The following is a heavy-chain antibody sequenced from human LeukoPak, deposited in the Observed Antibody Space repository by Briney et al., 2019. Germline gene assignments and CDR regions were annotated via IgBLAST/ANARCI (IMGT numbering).Heavy chain of an antibody. CDR2: IDWDDDK. J-gene: IGHJ3*02. CDR1: GFSLSTSGMC. CDR3: ARIPGGGSGSYQAFDI. Sequence: SGPTPVNPTQTLTLTCTFSGFSLSTSGMCVSWIRQPPGKALEWLARIDWDDDKYYSTSLKTRLTISKDTSKNQVVLTMTNMDPVDTATYYCARIPGGGSGSYQAFDIWGQGTMVTVSS. V-gene: IGHV2-70*11. D-gene: IGHD3-10*01.